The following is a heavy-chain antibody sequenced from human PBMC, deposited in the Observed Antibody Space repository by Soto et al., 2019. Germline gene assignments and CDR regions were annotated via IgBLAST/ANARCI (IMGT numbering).Heavy chain of an antibody. Sequence: QVQLVQSGAEVNKPGASVKVSCKASGYTFITYGISWVRQAPGQGREWMGWISAYNGNTKYAQNLQGRVTMTTDASTSTAYMELRSLRSDDTAVYYCARDLIAVRPGWFDPWGQGTLVTVSS. V-gene: IGHV1-18*01. CDR2: ISAYNGNT. CDR1: GYTFITYG. CDR3: ARDLIAVRPGWFDP. D-gene: IGHD6-6*01. J-gene: IGHJ5*02.